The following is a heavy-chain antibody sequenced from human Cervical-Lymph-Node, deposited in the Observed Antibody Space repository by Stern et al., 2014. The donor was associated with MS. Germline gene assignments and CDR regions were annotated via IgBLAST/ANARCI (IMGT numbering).Heavy chain of an antibody. CDR1: GFTFTRHA. J-gene: IGHJ4*02. V-gene: IGHV3-48*02. D-gene: IGHD6-6*01. Sequence: VQLVESGGGLVQPGASLRLSCAASGFTFTRHAMNWVRQAPGKGLEGLSYISSSSSTIYYADSVKGRFTISRDNAMDSLFLQMNSLRDEDTAVYYCARDSSSSPIDYWGQGILVSVSS. CDR2: ISSSSSTI. CDR3: ARDSSSSPIDY.